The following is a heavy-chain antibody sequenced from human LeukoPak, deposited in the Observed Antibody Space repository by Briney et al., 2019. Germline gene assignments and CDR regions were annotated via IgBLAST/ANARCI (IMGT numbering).Heavy chain of an antibody. CDR3: ARLHHDSSGYYLDY. J-gene: IGHJ4*02. V-gene: IGHV3-53*01. CDR1: GXXVSXNF. CDR2: IYSADTT. Sequence: PGGSLRLSCAASGXXVSXNFXXWVXXXPXXXLXWVSVIYSADTTYYADSVKGRFTISRDNSKNTLYLQMNSLRVEDTAVYYCARLHHDSSGYYLDYWGQGTLVTVSS. D-gene: IGHD3-22*01.